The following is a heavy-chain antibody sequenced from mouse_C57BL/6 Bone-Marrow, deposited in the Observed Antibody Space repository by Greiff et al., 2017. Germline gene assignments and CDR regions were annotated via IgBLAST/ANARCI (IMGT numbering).Heavy chain of an antibody. J-gene: IGHJ4*01. CDR3: ARQGVTHFWYAMDY. CDR1: GFTFSSYG. V-gene: IGHV5-6*01. D-gene: IGHD2-2*01. Sequence: EVQLVESGGDLVKPGGSLKLSCAASGFTFSSYGMSWVRQTPDKRLEWVATISSGGSYTYYPDSVKGRFTISRDNAKNTMYLQMSSLKSEDTAIYYCARQGVTHFWYAMDYWGQGTSVTVSS. CDR2: ISSGGSYT.